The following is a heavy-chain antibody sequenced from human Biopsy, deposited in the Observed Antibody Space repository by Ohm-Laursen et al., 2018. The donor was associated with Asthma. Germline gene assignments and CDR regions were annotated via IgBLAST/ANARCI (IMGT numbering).Heavy chain of an antibody. CDR2: ISYDGSNK. J-gene: IGHJ5*02. Sequence: RSLRLSCTASGFAFSSYGMHWVRQAPGKGLEWVAVISYDGSNKYYADSVKGRFTISRDNSKNTLYLQMNSLRAEDTAVYYCASQSSGPDFWSGYYYFDPWGQGTLVTVSS. V-gene: IGHV3-30*03. CDR1: GFAFSSYG. CDR3: ASQSSGPDFWSGYYYFDP. D-gene: IGHD3-3*01.